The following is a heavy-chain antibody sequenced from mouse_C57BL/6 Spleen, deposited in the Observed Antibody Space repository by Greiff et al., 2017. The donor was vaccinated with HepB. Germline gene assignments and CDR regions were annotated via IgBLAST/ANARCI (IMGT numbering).Heavy chain of an antibody. CDR1: GYTFTSYW. D-gene: IGHD2-5*01. V-gene: IGHV1-50*01. J-gene: IGHJ1*03. Sequence: QVQLKQPGAELVKPGASVKLSCKASGYTFTSYWMQWVKQRPGQGLEWIGEIDPSDSYTNYNQKFKGKATLTVDTSSSTAYMQLSSLTSEDSAVYYCARSGSNYGHWYFDVWGTGTTVTVSS. CDR2: IDPSDSYT. CDR3: ARSGSNYGHWYFDV.